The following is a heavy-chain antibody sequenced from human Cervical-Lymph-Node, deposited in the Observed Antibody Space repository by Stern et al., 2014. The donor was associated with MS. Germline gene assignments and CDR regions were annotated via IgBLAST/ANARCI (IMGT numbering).Heavy chain of an antibody. CDR1: GFSLSTSGMR. J-gene: IGHJ3*02. V-gene: IGHV2-70*04. CDR3: TRIQAGGGAFDI. D-gene: IGHD2-8*02. CDR2: IDWDYHK. Sequence: QITLKESGPALVKPTQTLTLTCTFSGFSLSTSGMRVSWIRQPPGRALEWLARIDWDYHKYYTPSLKTRLTISKDSSKNLVVLTMTNMDPVDTATYYCTRIQAGGGAFDIWGQGTMVTVSS.